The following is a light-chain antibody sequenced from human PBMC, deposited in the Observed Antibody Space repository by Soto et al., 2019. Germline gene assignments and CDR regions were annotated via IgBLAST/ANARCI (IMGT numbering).Light chain of an antibody. V-gene: IGLV1-44*01. CDR2: SNN. CDR1: SSNIGRNT. CDR3: AAWDDSLDGPL. Sequence: QSVLTQPPSASGTPGQRVTISCSGSSSNIGRNTVNWYQQLPGTAPKLLIYSNNQRPSGVPDRFSGSRSGTSASLAIGGLQSEDEADYYCAAWDDSLDGPLFGGGTQLTVL. J-gene: IGLJ2*01.